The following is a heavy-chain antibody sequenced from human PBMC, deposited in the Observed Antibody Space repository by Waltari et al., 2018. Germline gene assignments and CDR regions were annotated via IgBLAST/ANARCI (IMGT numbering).Heavy chain of an antibody. Sequence: QVQLQESGPGLVKPSETLSLTCAVSGYSISSGYYWGWIRQPPGKGLEWIGSIYHSGSTYYNPSLKSRVTISVDTSKNQFSLKLSSVTAADTAVYYCARWFRESHFDYWGQGTLVTVSS. CDR1: GYSISSGYY. V-gene: IGHV4-38-2*01. CDR3: ARWFRESHFDY. CDR2: IYHSGST. J-gene: IGHJ4*02. D-gene: IGHD3-10*01.